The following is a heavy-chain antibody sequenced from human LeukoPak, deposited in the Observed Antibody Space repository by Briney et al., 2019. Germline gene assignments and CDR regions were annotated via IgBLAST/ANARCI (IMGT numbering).Heavy chain of an antibody. V-gene: IGHV3-48*03. CDR3: ARGIGNCSGGSCYSGDAFDI. D-gene: IGHD2-15*01. CDR1: GFTLSSYE. CDR2: ISSSGSTI. J-gene: IGHJ3*02. Sequence: GGSLRLSCAASGFTLSSYEMNWVRQAPGKGLEWVSYISSSGSTIYYADSVKGRFTISRDNAKNSLYLQMNSLRAEDTAVYYCARGIGNCSGGSCYSGDAFDIWGQGTMVTVSS.